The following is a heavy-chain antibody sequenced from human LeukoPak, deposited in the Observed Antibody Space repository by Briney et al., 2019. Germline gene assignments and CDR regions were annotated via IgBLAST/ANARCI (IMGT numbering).Heavy chain of an antibody. V-gene: IGHV3-7*01. CDR3: GRWGIDATIDY. Sequence: GVTRIRPWWDCGVTGKSEEIGGGRKPPRQGLEWVANIKRDGSEKYYVESVRGRFSISGDDAKKSVYLQMDSLRAEDTAIYYCGRWGIDATIDYWGQGTLVTVSS. J-gene: IGHJ4*02. D-gene: IGHD2-15*01. CDR2: IKRDGSEK. CDR1: GVTGKSEE.